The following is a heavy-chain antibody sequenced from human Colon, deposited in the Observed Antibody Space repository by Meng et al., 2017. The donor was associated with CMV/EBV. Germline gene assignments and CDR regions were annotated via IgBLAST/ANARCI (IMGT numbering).Heavy chain of an antibody. Sequence: SETLSLTCTVSGGSFSSASHYWAWIRQPPGKGLEWIATIYHGESAYYNPSHKSRVTISKDTSKNQFSLRLTSVTAADTAVYYCARVGYFATSGPHDAFDVWGQGILVTVSS. CDR2: IYHGESA. CDR1: GGSFSSASHY. D-gene: IGHD3-22*01. J-gene: IGHJ3*01. V-gene: IGHV4-39*07. CDR3: ARVGYFATSGPHDAFDV.